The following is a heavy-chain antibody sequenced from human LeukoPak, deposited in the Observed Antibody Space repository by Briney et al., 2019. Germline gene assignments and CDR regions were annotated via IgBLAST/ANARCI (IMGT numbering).Heavy chain of an antibody. V-gene: IGHV4-59*01. Sequence: SETLSLTCTVSGGSISSYYWSWIRQPPGKGLEWIGYIYYSGSTNYNPSLKSRVTISVDTSKNQFSLKLSSVTAADTAVYYCARVRSPGWSQADYWGQGTLVTVSS. CDR2: IYYSGST. J-gene: IGHJ4*02. CDR1: GGSISSYY. CDR3: ARVRSPGWSQADY. D-gene: IGHD6-19*01.